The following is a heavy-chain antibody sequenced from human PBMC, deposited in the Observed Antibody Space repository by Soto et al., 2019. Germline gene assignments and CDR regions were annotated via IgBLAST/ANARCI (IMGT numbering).Heavy chain of an antibody. Sequence: QVQLVESGGGVVQPGRSLRLSCAASGFTFSSYAMHWVRQAPGKGLEWVAVISYDGSNKYYADSVKGRFTISRDNSKNTLYLQINSLRAEDTAVYYCAREGIVGARNFDYWGQGTLVTVSS. V-gene: IGHV3-30-3*01. CDR3: AREGIVGARNFDY. D-gene: IGHD1-26*01. J-gene: IGHJ4*02. CDR1: GFTFSSYA. CDR2: ISYDGSNK.